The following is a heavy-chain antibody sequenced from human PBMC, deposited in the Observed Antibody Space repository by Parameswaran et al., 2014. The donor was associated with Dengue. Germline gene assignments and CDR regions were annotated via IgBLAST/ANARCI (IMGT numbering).Heavy chain of an antibody. V-gene: IGHV3-72*01. CDR3: ARGTTVTTLNAFDI. J-gene: IGHJ3*02. Sequence: GESLKISCAASGFTFSDHYMDWVRQAPGKGLEWVGRTRNKANSYTTEYAASVKGRFTISRDDSKNSLYLQMNSLKTEDTAVYYCARGTTVTTLNAFDIWGQGTMVTVSS. CDR1: GFTFSDHY. D-gene: IGHD4-17*01. CDR2: TRNKANSYTT.